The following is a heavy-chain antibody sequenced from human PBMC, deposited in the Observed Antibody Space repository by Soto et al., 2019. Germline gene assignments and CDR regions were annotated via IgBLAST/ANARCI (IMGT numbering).Heavy chain of an antibody. D-gene: IGHD1-26*01. V-gene: IGHV3-23*01. CDR2: ISGSGGST. CDR1: GFTFSSYA. J-gene: IGHJ4*02. CDR3: AKDLRELGGADY. Sequence: GGSLRLSCAASGFTFSSYAMSWVRQAPGKGLEWVSTISGSGGSTYYADSVKGRVTISRDKSKNTLYLQMNSLRAEDTAVYYCAKDLRELGGADYWGQGTLVTVSS.